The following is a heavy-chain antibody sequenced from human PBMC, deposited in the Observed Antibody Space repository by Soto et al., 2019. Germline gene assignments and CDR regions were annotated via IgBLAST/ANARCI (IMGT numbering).Heavy chain of an antibody. CDR2: NYYSGIT. CDR3: ARGSSIAGLYYGMDV. CDR1: GGSMRSGGYY. V-gene: IGHV4-31*03. Sequence: SETLSLTCTVSGGSMRSGGYYWTWIRQHPGKGLEWIGYNYYSGITYYNPSLKSRVTISLDTSKNQFSLKLSSVTAADTAVYYCARGSSIAGLYYGMDVWGQGTTVTVSS. D-gene: IGHD6-6*01. J-gene: IGHJ6*02.